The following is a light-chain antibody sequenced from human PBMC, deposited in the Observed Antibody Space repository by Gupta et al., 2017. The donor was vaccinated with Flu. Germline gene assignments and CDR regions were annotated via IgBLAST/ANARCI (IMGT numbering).Light chain of an antibody. CDR3: QQFNGTPIT. V-gene: IGKV4-1*01. CDR1: QNLLYSSNNKNY. CDR2: WAS. Sequence: DIVMTQSPDSLAVSLGERATINCKSSQNLLYSSNNKNYLAWYQQKPRQPPKLLIYWASTRQSGVPDRFSGSGSGTDFTLSINSLHAEDVAVYYCQQFNGTPITFGQGTRLELK. J-gene: IGKJ5*01.